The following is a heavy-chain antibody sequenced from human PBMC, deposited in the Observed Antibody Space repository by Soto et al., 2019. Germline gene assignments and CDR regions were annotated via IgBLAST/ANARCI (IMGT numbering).Heavy chain of an antibody. CDR1: GFTFSSHT. CDR2: IYPDGNSK. V-gene: IGHV3-30-3*02. CDR3: AKSTAGYSYGHTYYYYGMDV. J-gene: IGHJ6*02. D-gene: IGHD5-18*01. Sequence: PGGSLRLSCAVSGFTFSSHTMHWVRQAPGKGLEWVTLIYPDGNSKYYADSVKGRFTTSRDNSKNTLYLQMSSLRAEDTAVYYCAKSTAGYSYGHTYYYYGMDVWGQGTTVTVS.